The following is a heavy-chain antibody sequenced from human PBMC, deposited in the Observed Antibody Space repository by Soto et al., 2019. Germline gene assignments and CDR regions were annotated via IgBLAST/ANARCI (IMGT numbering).Heavy chain of an antibody. CDR3: ARNGGTMVRGAARGYWFDP. J-gene: IGHJ5*02. V-gene: IGHV4-4*07. Sequence: QVQLQESGPGLVKPSETLSLTCTVSGGSISSYYWSWIRQPAGKGLEWIGRIYTSGSTNYNPSLKSRVTMSVDTSKNQFSLKLSSVTAAATAVYYCARNGGTMVRGAARGYWFDPWGQGTLVTVSS. D-gene: IGHD3-10*01. CDR1: GGSISSYY. CDR2: IYTSGST.